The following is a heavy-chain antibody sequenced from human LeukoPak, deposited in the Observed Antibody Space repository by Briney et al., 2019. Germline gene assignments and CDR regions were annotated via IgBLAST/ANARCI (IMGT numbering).Heavy chain of an antibody. J-gene: IGHJ3*02. CDR3: AREGIIDAFDI. V-gene: IGHV4-4*07. CDR1: GGSISSYY. Sequence: SETLSLTCTVSGGSISSYYWSWLRQPAGKGLELIGRIYTNGTTNYNPSLKSRVTISVDTSKNQFSLKLSSVTAADTAVYYCAREGIIDAFDIWGQGTVVTVSS. CDR2: IYTNGTT.